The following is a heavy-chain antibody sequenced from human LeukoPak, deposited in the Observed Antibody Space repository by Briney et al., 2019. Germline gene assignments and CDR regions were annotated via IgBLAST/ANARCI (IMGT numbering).Heavy chain of an antibody. CDR1: GFTFSSYA. CDR2: ISVSGGGT. J-gene: IGHJ4*02. CDR3: AKGSYYDSSGSFYFDY. Sequence: GGSLRLSCAASGFTFSSYAMSWVRQGPGKGLEWVSSISVSGGGTYYADSVKGRFTISRDKSKSTLYLQMNSLRAEDTAVYYCAKGSYYDSSGSFYFDYWGQGTLVTVSS. D-gene: IGHD3-22*01. V-gene: IGHV3-23*01.